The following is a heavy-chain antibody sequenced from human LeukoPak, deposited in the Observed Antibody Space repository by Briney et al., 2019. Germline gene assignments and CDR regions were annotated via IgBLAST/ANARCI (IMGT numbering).Heavy chain of an antibody. J-gene: IGHJ6*02. V-gene: IGHV4-59*01. D-gene: IGHD2-15*01. CDR3: ARDPAVVAAGGYYYYGMDV. CDR1: GGSISSYY. CDR2: IYYSGST. Sequence: SETLSLTCTVSGGSISSYYRSWIRQPPGKGLEWIGYIYYSGSTNYNPSLKSRVTISVDTSKNQFSLKLSSVTAADTAVYYCARDPAVVAAGGYYYYGMDVWGQGTTVTVSS.